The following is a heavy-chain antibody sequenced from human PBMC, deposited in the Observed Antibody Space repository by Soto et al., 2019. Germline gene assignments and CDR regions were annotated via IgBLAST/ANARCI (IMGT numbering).Heavy chain of an antibody. D-gene: IGHD5-18*01. Sequence: SETLSLTCTVSGGSIGSYYWSWIRQPPGKGLEWIGYIYYSGSTNYNPSLKSRVTISVDASKNQFSLKLSSVTAADTAVYYCARTLYSYGPRFDYWGQGTLVTVSS. J-gene: IGHJ4*02. CDR2: IYYSGST. V-gene: IGHV4-59*01. CDR1: GGSIGSYY. CDR3: ARTLYSYGPRFDY.